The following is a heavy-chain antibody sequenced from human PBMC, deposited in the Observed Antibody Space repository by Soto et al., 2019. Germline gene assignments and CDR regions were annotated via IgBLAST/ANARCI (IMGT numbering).Heavy chain of an antibody. CDR2: ISSISSYI. V-gene: IGHV3-21*01. D-gene: IGHD2-2*01. J-gene: IGHJ5*02. CDR1: RYR. Sequence: RYRMNHENKAPGKGLEWVSSISSISSYIYYADSVKGRFTISRDNAKNSLYLQMNSLRAEDTAVYYCARSIAEYQLQNCSLDPSGLRNLVTVS. CDR3: ARSIAEYQLQNCSLDP.